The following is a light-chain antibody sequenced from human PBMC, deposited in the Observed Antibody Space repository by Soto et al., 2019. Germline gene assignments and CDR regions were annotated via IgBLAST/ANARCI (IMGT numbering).Light chain of an antibody. CDR2: EVS. CDR3: SSYAGSMNLI. Sequence: QSALTQPPSASGSPGQSVTISCTGSSSDVGGHNHVSWYQQHPGKAPKLMIYEVSKRPSGVPDRFSGSKSVNTASLTVSGLQAEDEADYHCSSYAGSMNLIFGGGTKLTVL. J-gene: IGLJ2*01. CDR1: SSDVGGHNH. V-gene: IGLV2-8*01.